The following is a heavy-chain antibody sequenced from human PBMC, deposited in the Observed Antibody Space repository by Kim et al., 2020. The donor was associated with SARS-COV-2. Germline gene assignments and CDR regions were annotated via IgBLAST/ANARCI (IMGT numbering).Heavy chain of an antibody. J-gene: IGHJ6*01. D-gene: IGHD5-12*01. Sequence: DSVKGRFTISRDNSKNTPYLQMNSRRAEDAAVYYCARGGWLRSRGYGMDVWGQGTTVTVSS. CDR3: ARGGWLRSRGYGMDV. V-gene: IGHV3-30*07.